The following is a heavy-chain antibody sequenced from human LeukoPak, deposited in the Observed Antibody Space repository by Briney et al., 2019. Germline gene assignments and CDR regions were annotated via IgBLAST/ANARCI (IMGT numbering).Heavy chain of an antibody. D-gene: IGHD6-19*01. V-gene: IGHV1-2*02. CDR1: GGTFSSYA. J-gene: IGHJ4*02. CDR2: INPNSGDT. CDR3: ARGVPPSYSSAWYVNY. Sequence: RASVKVSCKASGGTFSSYAISWVRQAPGQGLEWMGWINPNSGDTNYAQKFQGRVTMTRDTSISTAYMELSRLGSDDTAVYYCARGVPPSYSSAWYVNYWGQGALVTVSS.